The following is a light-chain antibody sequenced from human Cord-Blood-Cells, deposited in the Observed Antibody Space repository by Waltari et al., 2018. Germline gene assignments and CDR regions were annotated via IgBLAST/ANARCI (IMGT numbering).Light chain of an antibody. CDR1: SSDVGGYND. Sequence: CTGTSSDVGGYNDVSWYQQHPGKAPKLMIYDVSNRPSGVSNRFSGSKSGNTASLTISGLQAEDEADYYCSSYTSSSTLVVFGGGTKLTVL. J-gene: IGLJ2*01. CDR2: DVS. V-gene: IGLV2-14*04. CDR3: SSYTSSSTLVV.